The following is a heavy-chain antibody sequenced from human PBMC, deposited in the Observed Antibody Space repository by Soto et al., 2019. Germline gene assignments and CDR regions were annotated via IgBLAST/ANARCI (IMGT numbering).Heavy chain of an antibody. CDR1: GGTFSSYT. CDR3: ARGPPPVPAAKYYYYYYMDV. CDR2: IIPILGIA. J-gene: IGHJ6*03. V-gene: IGHV1-69*02. Sequence: ASVKVSCKASGGTFSSYTISWVRQAPGQGLEWMGRIIPILGIANYAQKFQGRVTITADKSTSTAYMELSSLRSEDTAVYYCARGPPPVPAAKYYYYYYMDVWGKGTTVTVSS. D-gene: IGHD2-2*01.